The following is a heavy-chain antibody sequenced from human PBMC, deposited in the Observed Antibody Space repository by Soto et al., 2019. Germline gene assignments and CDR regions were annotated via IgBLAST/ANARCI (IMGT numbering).Heavy chain of an antibody. CDR2: IDAGNGNT. CDR3: ARDTGDGTFDF. D-gene: IGHD7-27*01. CDR1: GYTFTSYP. Sequence: ASVKVSCKASGYTFTSYPTHWVRQAPGQRLEWMGWIDAGNGNTKYSQKFRGRVTFTTDTSASTAYMDLTSLRSEDTAVYYCARDTGDGTFDFWGQGTLVTVSS. J-gene: IGHJ4*02. V-gene: IGHV1-3*01.